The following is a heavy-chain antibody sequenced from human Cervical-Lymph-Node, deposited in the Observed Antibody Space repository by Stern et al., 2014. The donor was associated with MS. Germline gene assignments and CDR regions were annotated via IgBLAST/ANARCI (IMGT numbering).Heavy chain of an antibody. J-gene: IGHJ5*02. CDR2: IYWDDDK. CDR3: AHRTSFPVILASNWFDP. Sequence: QVTLKESGPTLVKPTQTLTLTCTFSGFSLSTRGVGVGWIRQTPGKAPVWLAIIYWDDDKRYSPSFKNRVTISKDTTKNQVVLAMTNVDPEDTATYFCAHRTSFPVILASNWFDPWGQGLLVTVSS. D-gene: IGHD2/OR15-2a*01. CDR1: GFSLSTRGVG. V-gene: IGHV2-5*02.